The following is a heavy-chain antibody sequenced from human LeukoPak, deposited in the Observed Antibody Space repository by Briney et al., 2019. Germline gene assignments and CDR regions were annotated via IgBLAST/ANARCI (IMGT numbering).Heavy chain of an antibody. Sequence: SQTLSLTCAISGDSVTGTTSAWSWIRHSPSRGLEWLGRTYYRSKWYSDYAVSVQSRIIISADPSKNQFSLQLNFVTPEDTAVYYCATGYQLPYWGQGTPVSVSS. D-gene: IGHD3-9*01. CDR2: TYYRSKWYS. J-gene: IGHJ4*02. CDR1: GDSVTGTTSA. V-gene: IGHV6-1*01. CDR3: ATGYQLPY.